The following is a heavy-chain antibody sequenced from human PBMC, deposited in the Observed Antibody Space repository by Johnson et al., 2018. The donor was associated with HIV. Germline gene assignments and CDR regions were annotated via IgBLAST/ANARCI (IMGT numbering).Heavy chain of an antibody. Sequence: EVQLVESGGGLVQPGGSLRLSCAASGFTFSDHYMDWVRQAPGKGLEWVGRTRNKANSYTTEYAASVKGRFTISRDNAKNSLYLQMNSLRAEDTAVYYCAKSPSQLGSAFDIWGQGTMVTVSS. CDR3: AKSPSQLGSAFDI. J-gene: IGHJ3*02. V-gene: IGHV3-72*01. D-gene: IGHD2-2*01. CDR2: TRNKANSYTT. CDR1: GFTFSDHY.